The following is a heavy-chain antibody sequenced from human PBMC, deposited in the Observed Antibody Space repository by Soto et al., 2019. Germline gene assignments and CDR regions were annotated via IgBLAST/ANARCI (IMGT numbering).Heavy chain of an antibody. Sequence: QVQLVQSGAEVKKPGASVKVSCKASGYNFTIYSMHWVRQAPGQRLEWMGWINAGNGNTKYSQKFQGRVTITRDTSASTAYMELSSLRSEDTAVYYCAREIRGYYDSSGYWDYWGQGTLVSVSS. CDR1: GYNFTIYS. CDR2: INAGNGNT. CDR3: AREIRGYYDSSGYWDY. D-gene: IGHD3-22*01. V-gene: IGHV1-3*01. J-gene: IGHJ4*02.